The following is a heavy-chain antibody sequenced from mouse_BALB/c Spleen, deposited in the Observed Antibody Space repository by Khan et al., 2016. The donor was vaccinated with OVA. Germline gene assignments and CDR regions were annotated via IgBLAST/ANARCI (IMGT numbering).Heavy chain of an antibody. J-gene: IGHJ4*01. V-gene: IGHV3-2*02. D-gene: IGHD1-1*01. CDR1: GFSITSNDA. Sequence: EVQLQESGPSLVKPSQSLSHTCTVNGFSITSNDAWSWIRQFLGSKLEWMGYISYCGVTNYNPSLKSRFSVTRDTSENQFFLQLNYATTEDTATYFCARQNFYGYALDYWSQGTSVTVSS. CDR3: ARQNFYGYALDY. CDR2: ISYCGVT.